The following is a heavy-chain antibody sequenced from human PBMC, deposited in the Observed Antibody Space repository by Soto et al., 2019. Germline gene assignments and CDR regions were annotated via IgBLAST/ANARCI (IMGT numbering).Heavy chain of an antibody. CDR3: ARGVVVLGLDNWFDP. Sequence: QVQLVESGGGVVQPGRSLRLSCAASGFTFSSYGMHWVRQAPGKGLEWVAVIWYDGSNKYYADSVKGRFTISRDNSKNTLYLQMNSLRAEDTAVYYCARGVVVLGLDNWFDPWGQGTLVTVSS. V-gene: IGHV3-33*01. D-gene: IGHD2-15*01. CDR2: IWYDGSNK. J-gene: IGHJ5*02. CDR1: GFTFSSYG.